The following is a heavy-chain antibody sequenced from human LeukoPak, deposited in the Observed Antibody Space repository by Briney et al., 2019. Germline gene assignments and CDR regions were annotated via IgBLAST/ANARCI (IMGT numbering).Heavy chain of an antibody. CDR3: ARAATDILTGYSEYYFDY. CDR1: GFTFSSYA. Sequence: GSLRLSCAASGFTFSSYAMHWVRQAPGKGLEWVAVISYDGSNKYYADSVKGRFTISRDNSKNTLYLQMNSLRAEDTAVYYCARAATDILTGYSEYYFDYWGQGTLVTVSS. CDR2: ISYDGSNK. J-gene: IGHJ4*02. D-gene: IGHD3-9*01. V-gene: IGHV3-30*04.